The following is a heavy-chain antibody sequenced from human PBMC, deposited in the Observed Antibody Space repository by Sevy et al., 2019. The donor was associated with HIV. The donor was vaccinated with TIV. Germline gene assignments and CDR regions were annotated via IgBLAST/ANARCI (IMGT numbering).Heavy chain of an antibody. J-gene: IGHJ5*02. Sequence: GGSLRLSCAASGFTFSLYAMTWVRQAPGKGLEWVSPITISGGNTYYADSVKGRFTISRDNSKNTLYLQMNSLRAEDTAIYFCAKDHDNNWFDPWGQGTLVTVSS. CDR2: ITISGGNT. V-gene: IGHV3-23*01. CDR1: GFTFSLYA. D-gene: IGHD3-22*01. CDR3: AKDHDNNWFDP.